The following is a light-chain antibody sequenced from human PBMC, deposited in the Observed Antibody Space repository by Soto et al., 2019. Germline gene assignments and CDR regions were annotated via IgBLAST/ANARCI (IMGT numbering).Light chain of an antibody. V-gene: IGKV1-5*03. J-gene: IGKJ1*01. CDR1: HSVSTW. CDR2: KAS. CDR3: QQYNNYPTWT. Sequence: DIQMTQSPSTLSASVGDIVTITCRASHSVSTWLAWYQQKPGKAPRLLIHKASTLESGLPSRFSGSGFGTEFTLTISSLQHDDFETYYCQQYNNYPTWTFGQGTKVEIK.